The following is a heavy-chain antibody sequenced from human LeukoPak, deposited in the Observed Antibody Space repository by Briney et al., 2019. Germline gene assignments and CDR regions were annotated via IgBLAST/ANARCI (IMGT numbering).Heavy chain of an antibody. Sequence: PGGSLRLSCAASGFTFSNYWMTWVRQAPGKGLEWVADIKQDGSEKLYVNSVRGRFTISRDNAKMSLFLQMNSLRAEDTAVYYCARVYGGKSYYFDYWGQGTLVTVSS. CDR1: GFTFSNYW. CDR2: IKQDGSEK. J-gene: IGHJ4*02. D-gene: IGHD4-23*01. V-gene: IGHV3-7*01. CDR3: ARVYGGKSYYFDY.